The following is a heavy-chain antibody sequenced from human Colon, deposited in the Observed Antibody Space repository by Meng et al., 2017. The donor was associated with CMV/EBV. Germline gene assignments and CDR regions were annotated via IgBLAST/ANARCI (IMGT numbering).Heavy chain of an antibody. CDR1: GGSFSGYY. J-gene: IGHJ4*02. CDR3: ARGKVVFHY. D-gene: IGHD3-22*01. V-gene: IGHV4-34*01. Sequence: TLSLTCAVYGGSFSGYYWSWIRQPPGKGLEWIGEINHSGSTNYNPSLKSRVTISVDTSKNQFSLKLSSVTAADTAVYYCARGKVVFHYWGQGTLVTVSS. CDR2: INHSGST.